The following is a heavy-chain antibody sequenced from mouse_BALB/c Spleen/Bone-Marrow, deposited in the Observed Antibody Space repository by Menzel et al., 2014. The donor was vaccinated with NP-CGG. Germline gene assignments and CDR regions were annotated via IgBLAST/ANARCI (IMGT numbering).Heavy chain of an antibody. CDR1: GFNIKDYY. D-gene: IGHD2-10*02. CDR2: IDPENGDT. J-gene: IGHJ2*01. V-gene: IGHV14-4*02. CDR3: NEGYGNYGY. Sequence: DVKLVESGAELVRSGASVKLSCTASGFNIKDYYMHWVKQRPEQGLEWIGWIDPENGDTEYAPEFQGKATMTADTSSNTAYLQLSSLTSEDTAVYYCNEGYGNYGYWGQGTTLTVSS.